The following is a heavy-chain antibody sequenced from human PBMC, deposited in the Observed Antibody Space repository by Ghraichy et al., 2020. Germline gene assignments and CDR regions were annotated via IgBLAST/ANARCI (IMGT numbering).Heavy chain of an antibody. CDR2: IYYSGST. J-gene: IGHJ6*04. CDR3: ATAGPNYGSGSPWYYGMDV. Sequence: SETLSLTCTVSGGSISSSSYYWGWIRQPPGKGLEWIGSIYYSGSTYYNPSLKSRVTISVDTSKNQFSLKLSSVTAADTAVYYCATAGPNYGSGSPWYYGMDVWGEGTTVTVSS. CDR1: GGSISSSSYY. D-gene: IGHD3-10*01. V-gene: IGHV4-39*01.